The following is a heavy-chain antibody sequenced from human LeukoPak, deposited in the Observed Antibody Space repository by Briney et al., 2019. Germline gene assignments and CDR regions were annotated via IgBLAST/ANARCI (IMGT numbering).Heavy chain of an antibody. V-gene: IGHV3-48*02. CDR2: IRVGSTTI. CDR3: ARGLAANGGAFDI. CDR1: GFTFSSHD. D-gene: IGHD2-15*01. Sequence: PGGSLRLSCAASGFTFSSHDMNSVRQAPGKGLEWVSYIRVGSTTIYYADSVKGRFTISRDNAGNSLYLQMNSLRDEDTAVYYCARGLAANGGAFDIWGQGTMVTVSS. J-gene: IGHJ3*02.